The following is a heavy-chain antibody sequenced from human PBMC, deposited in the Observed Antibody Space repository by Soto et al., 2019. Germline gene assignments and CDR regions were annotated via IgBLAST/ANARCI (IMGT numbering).Heavy chain of an antibody. V-gene: IGHV3-33*01. J-gene: IGHJ6*02. D-gene: IGHD6-6*01. CDR3: ARDRGIAARRTYYYYGMDV. CDR1: GFTFSSYG. CDR2: IWYDGSNK. Sequence: GGSLILSCSASGFTFSSYGMHWVRQAPGKGLEWVAVIWYDGSNKYYADSVKGRFTISRDNSKNTLYLQMNSLRAEDTAVYYCARDRGIAARRTYYYYGMDVWGQGTTVTVSS.